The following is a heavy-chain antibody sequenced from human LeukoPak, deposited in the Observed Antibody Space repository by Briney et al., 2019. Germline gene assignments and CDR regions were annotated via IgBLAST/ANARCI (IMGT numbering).Heavy chain of an antibody. J-gene: IGHJ5*02. CDR2: IHYTGTT. D-gene: IGHD3/OR15-3a*01. V-gene: IGHV4-39*01. CDR1: GGSISSSLYH. CDR3: ARQEIGLRSFDP. Sequence: SETLSLTCTVSGGSISSSLYHWGWIRQSPGKNLEWLGSIHYTGTTHYNPSLKSRVTISVDTSKNQFSLNLSSVTAADTAVYYCARQEIGLRSFDPWGQGTLVTVSS.